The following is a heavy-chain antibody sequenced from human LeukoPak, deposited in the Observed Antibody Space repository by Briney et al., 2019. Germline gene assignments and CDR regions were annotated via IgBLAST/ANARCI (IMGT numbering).Heavy chain of an antibody. J-gene: IGHJ4*02. V-gene: IGHV3-7*01. CDR2: IKQDGREK. CDR3: ARDRRGVSVL. D-gene: IGHD3-10*01. CDR1: VFTFSSYW. Sequence: GGSLRLSCAASVFTFSSYWMSWVRQAPGKGREWVTNIKQDGREKYYVDSVKGRFTISRDNAKNSLYLQMNGLRAADTAVYYCARDRRGVSVLWGQGTLVTVSS.